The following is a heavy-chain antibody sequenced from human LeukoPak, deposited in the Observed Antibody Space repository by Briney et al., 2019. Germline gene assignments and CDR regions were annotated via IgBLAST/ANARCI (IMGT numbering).Heavy chain of an antibody. V-gene: IGHV3-48*03. D-gene: IGHD1-26*01. Sequence: GGSLRLSCAASGFTFSSYEMNWVRQAPGKGLEWVSYISSSGSTIYYADSVKGRFTISRDNAKDSLYLQMNSLRAEDTAVYYCARGGSDSGSYLLEYFQHWGQGTLVTVSS. CDR3: ARGGSDSGSYLLEYFQH. CDR2: ISSSGSTI. CDR1: GFTFSSYE. J-gene: IGHJ1*01.